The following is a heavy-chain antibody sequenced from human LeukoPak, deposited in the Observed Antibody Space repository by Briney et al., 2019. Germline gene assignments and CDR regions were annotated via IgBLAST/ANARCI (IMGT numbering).Heavy chain of an antibody. CDR2: ISYDGNSE. CDR3: AKDRQQWLVPQWLDY. D-gene: IGHD6-19*01. CDR1: GFLFRSYG. V-gene: IGHV3-30*18. J-gene: IGHJ4*02. Sequence: GRSLRLSCATSGFLFRSYGMHWVRQAPGKGLEWVAVISYDGNSEYYADSVKGRFTISRDNSKNTLYLQMNSLRLEDTAVYYCAKDRQQWLVPQWLDYWGQGTLVTVSS.